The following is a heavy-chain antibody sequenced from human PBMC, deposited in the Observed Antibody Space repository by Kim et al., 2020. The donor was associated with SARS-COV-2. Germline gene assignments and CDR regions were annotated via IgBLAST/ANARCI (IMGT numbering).Heavy chain of an antibody. Sequence: YAASRKSRFTISGDNSKNTLYLQVNSLRAEDTAVYYCARGSGGSWSPTGDWGQGTLVTVSS. D-gene: IGHD2-15*01. CDR3: ARGSGGSWSPTGD. J-gene: IGHJ4*02. V-gene: IGHV3-33*01.